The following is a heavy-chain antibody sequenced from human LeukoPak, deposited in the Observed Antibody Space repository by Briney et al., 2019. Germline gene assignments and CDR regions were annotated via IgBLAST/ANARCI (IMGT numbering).Heavy chain of an antibody. CDR2: ISGSGGST. CDR3: AKAGQLVRAYYYYGMDV. J-gene: IGHJ6*02. D-gene: IGHD6-13*01. Sequence: AGGSLRLSCAASGFTFSSYAMSWVRQAPGKGLEWVSAISGSGGSTYYADSVKGRFTISRDNSKNTLYLQMNSLRAEDTAVYYCAKAGQLVRAYYYYGMDVWGQGTTVTVSS. CDR1: GFTFSSYA. V-gene: IGHV3-23*01.